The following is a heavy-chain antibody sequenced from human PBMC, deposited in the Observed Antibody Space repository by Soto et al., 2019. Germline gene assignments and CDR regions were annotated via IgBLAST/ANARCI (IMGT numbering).Heavy chain of an antibody. J-gene: IGHJ3*02. V-gene: IGHV1-69*01. D-gene: IGHD3-3*01. CDR3: ARERVLVFWSGSRGPGAFDI. CDR2: ISPIFGTA. CDR1: GGTFSSYA. Sequence: QVQLVQSGAEVKKPGSSVKVSCKASGGTFSSYAISWVRQAPGQGLEWMGGISPIFGTANYAQKFQGRVTITADEYTSTAYMELSSLRSEDTAVYYCARERVLVFWSGSRGPGAFDIWGQGTMVTVSS.